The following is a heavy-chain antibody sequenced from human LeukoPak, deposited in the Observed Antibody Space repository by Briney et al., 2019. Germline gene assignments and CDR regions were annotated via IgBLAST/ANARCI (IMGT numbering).Heavy chain of an antibody. D-gene: IGHD3-16*01. V-gene: IGHV4-59*01. J-gene: IGHJ3*02. CDR1: GGSISSYY. CDR2: IYYSGST. CDR3: ARGGGAYYDYVWGSYGGTFDI. Sequence: PSETLSLTCTVSGGSISSYYWSWIRQPPGKGLEWIGYIYYSGSTNYNPSLKSRVTISVDTSKNQFSLKLSCVTAADTAVYYCARGGGAYYDYVWGSYGGTFDIWGQGTMVTISS.